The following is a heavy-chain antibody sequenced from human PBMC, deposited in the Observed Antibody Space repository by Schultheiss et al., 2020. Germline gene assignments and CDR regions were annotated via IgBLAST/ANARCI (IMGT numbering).Heavy chain of an antibody. V-gene: IGHV4-30-4*01. CDR1: GGSISSGDYY. Sequence: SETLSLTCTVSGGSISSGDYYWSWIRQPPGKGLEWIGYIYYSGSTYYNPSLKSRVTISVDTSKNQFSLKLSSVTAADTAVYYCARGIDYDFWSGYPTGAEYFQHWGQGTLVTVSS. CDR2: IYYSGST. D-gene: IGHD3-3*01. J-gene: IGHJ1*01. CDR3: ARGIDYDFWSGYPTGAEYFQH.